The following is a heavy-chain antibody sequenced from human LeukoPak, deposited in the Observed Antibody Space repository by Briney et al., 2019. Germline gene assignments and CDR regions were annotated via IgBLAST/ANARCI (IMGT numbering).Heavy chain of an antibody. CDR3: ARGISELDY. D-gene: IGHD3-3*02. CDR1: GFTFSSYA. J-gene: IGHJ4*02. V-gene: IGHV3-48*01. CDR2: ISSSSSTI. Sequence: GGSLRLSCAASGFTFSSYAMSWVRQAPGKGLEWVSYISSSSSTIYYADSVKGRFTISRDNAKNSLYLQMNSLRVEDTAVYYCARGISELDYWGQGTLVTVSS.